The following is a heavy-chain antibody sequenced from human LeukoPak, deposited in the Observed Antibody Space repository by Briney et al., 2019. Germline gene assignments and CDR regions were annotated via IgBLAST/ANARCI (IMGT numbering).Heavy chain of an antibody. CDR3: ARDWLAGNPYHAFDL. Sequence: GGSLRLSCAASGFMYSEYSKNWVHQATGKGRVRVSYDGMRSGNTNYADSVKGRFTISGDSAKNSVYLQMNSLRVEDTALYYCARDWLAGNPYHAFDLWGKGTMVTVSS. D-gene: IGHD3-9*01. CDR2: DGMRSGNT. J-gene: IGHJ3*01. CDR1: GFMYSEYS. V-gene: IGHV3-48*04.